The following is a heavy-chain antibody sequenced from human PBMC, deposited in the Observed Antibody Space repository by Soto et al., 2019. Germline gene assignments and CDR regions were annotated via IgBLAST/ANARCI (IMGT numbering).Heavy chain of an antibody. J-gene: IGHJ6*02. CDR1: GFTFSSYW. CDR3: ARDRVLRFLEWLPYYGXDV. Sequence: GGSLRLSCAASGFTFSSYWMSWVRQAPGKGLEWVANIKQDGSEKYYVDSVKGRFTISRDNAKNSLYLQMNSLRAEDTAVYYCARDRVLRFLEWLPYYGXDVWGQGTTVTVSS. D-gene: IGHD3-3*01. V-gene: IGHV3-7*01. CDR2: IKQDGSEK.